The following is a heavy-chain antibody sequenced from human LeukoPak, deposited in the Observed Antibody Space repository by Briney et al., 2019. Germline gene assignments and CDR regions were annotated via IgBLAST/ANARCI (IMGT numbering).Heavy chain of an antibody. Sequence: PGGSLRLSCAASGFTFSSYGMHWVRQAPGKGLEWVAVISYDGSNKYYADSVKGRFTISRDNSKNTLYLQMNSLRAEDMAVYYCAKDLWELPYYGMDVWGQGTTVTVS. CDR1: GFTFSSYG. V-gene: IGHV3-30*18. CDR2: ISYDGSNK. D-gene: IGHD1-26*01. CDR3: AKDLWELPYYGMDV. J-gene: IGHJ6*02.